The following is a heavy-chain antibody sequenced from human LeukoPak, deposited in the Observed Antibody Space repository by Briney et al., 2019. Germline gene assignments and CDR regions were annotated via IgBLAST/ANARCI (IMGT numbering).Heavy chain of an antibody. D-gene: IGHD3-10*01. Sequence: GGSLRLSCAASGFTFSSYGMSWVRQAPGKGLEWVSAISGSGGSTYYADSVKGRFTISRDNSKNTLYLQMNSLRAEDTAVYYCAKGRNTMVRGASYYYMDVWGKGTTVTISS. V-gene: IGHV3-23*01. CDR1: GFTFSSYG. CDR3: AKGRNTMVRGASYYYMDV. CDR2: ISGSGGST. J-gene: IGHJ6*03.